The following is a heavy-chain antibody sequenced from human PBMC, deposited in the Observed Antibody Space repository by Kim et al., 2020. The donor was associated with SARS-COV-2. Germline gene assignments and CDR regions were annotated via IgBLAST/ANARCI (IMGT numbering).Heavy chain of an antibody. V-gene: IGHV3-21*01. CDR1: GFTFSSYS. CDR3: VGEFGRGGGYNH. CDR2: ISSSSSYI. J-gene: IGHJ4*02. Sequence: GGSLRLSCAASGFTFSSYSMNWVRQAPGKGLEWVSSISSSSSYIYYADSVKGRFTISRDNAKNSLYLQMNSQRAEDTAVYYCVGEFGRGGGYNHWGQGTLVTVSS. D-gene: IGHD5-12*01.